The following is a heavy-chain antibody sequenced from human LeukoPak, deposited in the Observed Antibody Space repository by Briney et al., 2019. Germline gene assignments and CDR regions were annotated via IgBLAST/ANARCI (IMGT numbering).Heavy chain of an antibody. CDR1: GFTFDDYA. J-gene: IGHJ4*02. Sequence: PGRSLRLSCAASGFTFDDYAMHWVRQAPGKGLEWVSGISWNSGSIGYADSVKGRFTISRDNAKNSLYLQMNSLRAEDTALYYCAKDITYSSSSFDYWGQGTLVTVSS. V-gene: IGHV3-9*01. CDR2: ISWNSGSI. CDR3: AKDITYSSSSFDY. D-gene: IGHD6-13*01.